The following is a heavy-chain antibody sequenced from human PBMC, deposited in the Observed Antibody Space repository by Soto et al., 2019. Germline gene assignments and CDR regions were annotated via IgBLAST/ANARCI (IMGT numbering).Heavy chain of an antibody. V-gene: IGHV1-58*01. CDR3: ARRSHDSSGYPGMRAFDI. Sequence: SVKVSCKASGFTFSSSSVQWVRQARGQRLEWIGWIVVGSGDANYAQKFQERVTITRDMSTTTAYMDLSSLRSEDTAVYYCARRSHDSSGYPGMRAFDIWGQGTMVTVSS. CDR1: GFTFSSSS. CDR2: IVVGSGDA. J-gene: IGHJ3*02. D-gene: IGHD3-22*01.